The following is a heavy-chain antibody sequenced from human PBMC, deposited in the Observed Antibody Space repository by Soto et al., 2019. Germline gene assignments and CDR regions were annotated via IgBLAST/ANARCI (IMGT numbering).Heavy chain of an antibody. CDR2: IYHSGST. V-gene: IGHV4-4*02. Sequence: QVQLQESGPGLVKPSGTLSLTCAVSGGSISSSNWWSWVRQPPGKGLEWIGEIYHSGSTNYNPSLKSRVTISVDKSKNQFSLKLSSVTAADTAVYYCASDEDSGVYGSGTGLPPNYYYYYGMDVWGQGTTVTVSS. CDR1: GGSISSSNW. CDR3: ASDEDSGVYGSGTGLPPNYYYYYGMDV. J-gene: IGHJ6*02. D-gene: IGHD3-10*01.